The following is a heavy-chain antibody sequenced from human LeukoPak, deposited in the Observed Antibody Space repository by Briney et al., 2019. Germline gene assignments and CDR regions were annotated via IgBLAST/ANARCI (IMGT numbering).Heavy chain of an antibody. J-gene: IGHJ5*02. D-gene: IGHD3-3*01. CDR1: GFTFSDYY. CDR3: ARANYDFWSGYLNWFDP. CDR2: ISSSGSTI. V-gene: IGHV3-11*04. Sequence: GGSLRLSCAASGFTFSDYYMSWIRQAPGKGLEWVSYISSSGSTIYYADSVKGRFTISRDNAKSSLYLQMNSLRAEDTAVYYCARANYDFWSGYLNWFDPWGQGTLVTVSS.